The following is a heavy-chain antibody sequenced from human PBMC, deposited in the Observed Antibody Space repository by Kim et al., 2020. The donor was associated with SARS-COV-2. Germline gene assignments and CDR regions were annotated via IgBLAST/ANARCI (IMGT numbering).Heavy chain of an antibody. V-gene: IGHV4-34*01. CDR1: GGSFSGYY. J-gene: IGHJ6*02. CDR3: ARALLWFGELFLSPKYYYGMDV. CDR2: INHSGST. Sequence: SETLSLTCAVYGGSFSGYYWSWIRQPPGKGLEWIGEINHSGSTNYNPSLKSRVTISVDTSKNQFSLKLSSVTAADTAVYYCARALLWFGELFLSPKYYYGMDVWGQGTTVTVSS. D-gene: IGHD3-10*01.